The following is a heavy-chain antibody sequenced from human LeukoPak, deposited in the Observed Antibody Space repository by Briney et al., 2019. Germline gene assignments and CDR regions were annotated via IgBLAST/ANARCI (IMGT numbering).Heavy chain of an antibody. J-gene: IGHJ3*02. CDR2: INPDSGAT. V-gene: IGHV1-2*02. CDR1: GYIFVDHY. CDR3: ARTGDPAYDAFDI. Sequence: ASVKVSCKASGYIFVDHYMHWVRQAPGQGLEWMGWINPDSGATNYAQKFQGGVTMTRDTSISTAYMELSGLRSDDTAVYYCARTGDPAYDAFDIWGQGTLVTVSS. D-gene: IGHD7-27*01.